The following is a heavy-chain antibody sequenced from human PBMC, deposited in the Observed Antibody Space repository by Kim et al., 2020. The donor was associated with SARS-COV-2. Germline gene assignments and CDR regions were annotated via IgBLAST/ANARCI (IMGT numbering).Heavy chain of an antibody. D-gene: IGHD3-10*01. CDR1: GFTFSSYS. V-gene: IGHV3-48*02. Sequence: GGSLRLSCAASGFTFSSYSMNWVRQAPGKGLEWVSYISSSSSTIYYADSVKGRFTISRDNAKNSLYLQMNSLRDEDTAVYYCARGGFLRFGELLCDYWGQGTLVTVSS. J-gene: IGHJ4*02. CDR2: ISSSSSTI. CDR3: ARGGFLRFGELLCDY.